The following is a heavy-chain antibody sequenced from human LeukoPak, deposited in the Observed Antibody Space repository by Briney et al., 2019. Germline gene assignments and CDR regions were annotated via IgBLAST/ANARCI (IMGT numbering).Heavy chain of an antibody. CDR3: AKLHYDFWSGYYPDYYYYYGMDV. Sequence: GGSLRLSCAASGFTFSSYAMSWVRQAPGKGLEWVSAISGSGGSTYYADSVKGRFTISRDNSKNTLYLQMNSLRAEDTAVYYCAKLHYDFWSGYYPDYYYYYGMDVWGQGTTVTVSS. D-gene: IGHD3-3*01. CDR2: ISGSGGST. J-gene: IGHJ6*02. CDR1: GFTFSSYA. V-gene: IGHV3-23*01.